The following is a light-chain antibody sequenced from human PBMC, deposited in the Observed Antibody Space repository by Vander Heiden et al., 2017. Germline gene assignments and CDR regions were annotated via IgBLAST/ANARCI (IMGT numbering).Light chain of an antibody. J-gene: IGKJ4*01. V-gene: IGKV3-11*01. CDR3: QQRSNWSLT. CDR2: DAS. CDR1: QSVSSY. Sequence: EIVLPQSPATLSLSPGERATLSCRASQSVSSYLAWYQQKPGQAPRLLIYDASNRATGIPARFSGSGSGTDFTLTISSLEPEDFAVYYCQQRSNWSLTFGGGTKVEIK.